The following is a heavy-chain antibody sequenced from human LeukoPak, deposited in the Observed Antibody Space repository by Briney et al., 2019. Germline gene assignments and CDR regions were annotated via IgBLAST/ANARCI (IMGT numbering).Heavy chain of an antibody. V-gene: IGHV4-34*01. CDR3: ATEGGRGYFDL. CDR1: GVSFSGYY. J-gene: IGHJ2*01. D-gene: IGHD6-25*01. CDR2: INHSGST. Sequence: SETLSLTCAVYGVSFSGYYWSWIRQPPGKGLEWIGEINHSGSTNYNPSLKSRVTISIDTSDNQFSLKLNSVTAADTAVYYCATEGGRGYFDLWGRGTLVTVAS.